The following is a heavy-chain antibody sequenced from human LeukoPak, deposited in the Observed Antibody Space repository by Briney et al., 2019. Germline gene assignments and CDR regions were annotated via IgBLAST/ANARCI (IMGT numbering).Heavy chain of an antibody. Sequence: PETLSLTCTVSGGPIRSYYWTWIRQPPGKGLEWIGHIYYTGSTTYNPSLKSRVTISVDTSKNQFSLKLTSVTAADTAVYYCARGPAAGIDTGHYDYWGQGTLVTVSS. D-gene: IGHD6-13*01. J-gene: IGHJ4*02. CDR2: IYYTGST. CDR1: GGPIRSYY. V-gene: IGHV4-59*01. CDR3: ARGPAAGIDTGHYDY.